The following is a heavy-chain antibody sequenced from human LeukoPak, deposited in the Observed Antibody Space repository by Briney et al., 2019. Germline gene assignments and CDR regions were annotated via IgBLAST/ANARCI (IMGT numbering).Heavy chain of an antibody. CDR1: GFTFSSYW. CDR3: ARDKFGGSSSLIAY. V-gene: IGHV3-74*01. CDR2: INSGGSST. D-gene: IGHD6-13*01. Sequence: GGSLRLSCAASGFTFSSYWMHWVRQAPGKGLVWVSRINSGGSSTSYADSVKGRFTISRDNSKKTLYLQMNSLRVEDTGVYYSARDKFGGSSSLIAYGGQGTLVTVSS. J-gene: IGHJ4*02.